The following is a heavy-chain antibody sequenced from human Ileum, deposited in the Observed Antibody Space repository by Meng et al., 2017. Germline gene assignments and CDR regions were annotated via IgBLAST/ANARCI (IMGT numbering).Heavy chain of an antibody. Sequence: QVQLQDSGPGLVRPAETLSLICTVSGGSIAGYQWGWVRQPPGKGXEWIGYAGTNYNPSLKSRVTISLDTSKNQFSLKLSSVTAADSAVYYCARDHWGSLDYWGQGSLLTVSS. CDR3: ARDHWGSLDY. CDR2: AGT. J-gene: IGHJ4*02. V-gene: IGHV4-59*01. D-gene: IGHD7-27*01. CDR1: GGSIAGYQ.